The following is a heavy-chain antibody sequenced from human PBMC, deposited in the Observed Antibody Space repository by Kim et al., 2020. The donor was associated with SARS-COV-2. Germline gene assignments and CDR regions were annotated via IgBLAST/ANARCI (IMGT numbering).Heavy chain of an antibody. J-gene: IGHJ5*02. CDR1: GGTFSSYA. CDR2: IIPIFGTA. Sequence: SVKVSCKASGGTFSSYAISWVRQAPGQGLEWMGGIIPIFGTANYAQKFQGRVTITADESTSTAYMELSSLRSEDTAVYYCARGPRVDTAMAIGAYTDDVYNWFDPWGQGTLVTVSS. CDR3: ARGPRVDTAMAIGAYTDDVYNWFDP. D-gene: IGHD5-18*01. V-gene: IGHV1-69*13.